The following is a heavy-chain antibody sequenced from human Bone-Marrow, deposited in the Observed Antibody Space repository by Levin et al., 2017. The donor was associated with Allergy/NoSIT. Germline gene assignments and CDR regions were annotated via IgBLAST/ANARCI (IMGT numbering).Heavy chain of an antibody. V-gene: IGHV1-3*01. J-gene: IGHJ5*02. D-gene: IGHD3-3*01. Sequence: ASVKVSCKASGYTFTSYAMHWVRQAPGQRLEWMGWINAGNGNTKYSQKFQGRVTITRDTSASTAYMELSSLRSEDTAVYYCARDRPSITIFGVVIRTPWFDPWGQGTLVTVSS. CDR1: GYTFTSYA. CDR2: INAGNGNT. CDR3: ARDRPSITIFGVVIRTPWFDP.